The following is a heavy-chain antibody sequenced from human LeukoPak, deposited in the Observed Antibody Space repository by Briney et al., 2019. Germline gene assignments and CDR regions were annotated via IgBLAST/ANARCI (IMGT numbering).Heavy chain of an antibody. D-gene: IGHD2-21*01. J-gene: IGHJ2*01. Sequence: GSLRLSCAASGFTFSRYSVNWVHQAPGKGLEWVSSISSSSTYIYYADSVKGRFTISRDDAENSVYLQMNSLRVVDTAVYYCARDGIGASGDYYWYFDLWGRGTLLTVSS. V-gene: IGHV3-21*01. CDR3: ARDGIGASGDYYWYFDL. CDR1: GFTFSRYS. CDR2: ISSSSTYI.